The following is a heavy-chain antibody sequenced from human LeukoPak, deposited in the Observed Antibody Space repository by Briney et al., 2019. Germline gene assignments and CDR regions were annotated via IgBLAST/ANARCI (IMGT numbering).Heavy chain of an antibody. CDR2: ISDNGRRT. CDR3: ARDRIGKYSIDY. V-gene: IGHV3-33*08. Sequence: GESLKISCAASGFTFSNFGLNWVRQAPGKGLEWVAFISDNGRRTYYLESVKGLFTISRGDSKNTLYLQTNSLRVEDTAVYYCARDRIGKYSIDYWGQGTLVTVSS. CDR1: GFTFSNFG. J-gene: IGHJ4*02. D-gene: IGHD2-15*01.